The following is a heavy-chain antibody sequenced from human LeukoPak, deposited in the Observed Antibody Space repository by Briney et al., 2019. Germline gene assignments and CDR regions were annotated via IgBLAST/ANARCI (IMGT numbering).Heavy chain of an antibody. CDR2: ISNSGSTI. D-gene: IGHD1-26*01. CDR1: GFTFSDYY. V-gene: IGHV3-11*01. J-gene: IGHJ4*02. CDR3: AREHTSGTYYIDY. Sequence: GGSLRLSCAASGFTFSDYYMTWIRQAPGKGLEWVSYISNSGSTIYYADSVKGRFTISRDNGKNSLYLQMNSLRAEDTAVYYCAREHTSGTYYIDYWGQGALVTVSS.